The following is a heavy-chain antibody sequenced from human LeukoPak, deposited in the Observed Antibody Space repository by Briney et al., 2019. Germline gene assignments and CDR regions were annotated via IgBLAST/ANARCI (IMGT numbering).Heavy chain of an antibody. J-gene: IGHJ4*02. CDR2: INHSGST. D-gene: IGHD3-10*01. V-gene: IGHV4-34*01. CDR1: GGSFSGYY. Sequence: SETLSLTCAVYGGSFSGYYWSWIRQPPGKGLEWIGEINHSGSTNYNPSLKSRVTISVDTSKNQFSLKLSSVTAADTAVYYCARVGLTMVRGVPSYDYWGQGTLVTVSS. CDR3: ARVGLTMVRGVPSYDY.